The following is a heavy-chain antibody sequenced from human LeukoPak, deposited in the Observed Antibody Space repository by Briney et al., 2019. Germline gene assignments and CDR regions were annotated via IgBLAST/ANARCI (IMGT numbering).Heavy chain of an antibody. CDR2: INPSGSST. J-gene: IGHJ4*02. Sequence: ASVKVSCKASGYTFTSYYMHWVRQAPGQGLEWMGIINPSGSSTSYAQKFQGRVTMTRDTSTSTVYMELSSLRSEDTAVYYCARDISWYYDSSGYYPGYWGQGTLVTVSS. CDR3: ARDISWYYDSSGYYPGY. D-gene: IGHD3-22*01. CDR1: GYTFTSYY. V-gene: IGHV1-46*01.